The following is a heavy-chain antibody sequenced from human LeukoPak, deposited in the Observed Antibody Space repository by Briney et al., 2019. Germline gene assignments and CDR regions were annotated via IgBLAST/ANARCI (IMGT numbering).Heavy chain of an antibody. CDR3: ARDGYSGNDGL. Sequence: SQTLSLTCTVSGGSISSGSYYWSWIRQPPGKGLEWIGYIYYSGSTNYNPSLKSRVTISIDTSKNQFSPKLSSAAAADTAVYYCARDGYSGNDGLWGQGTLVTVSS. CDR2: IYYSGST. CDR1: GGSISSGSYY. J-gene: IGHJ4*02. D-gene: IGHD5-12*01. V-gene: IGHV4-61*01.